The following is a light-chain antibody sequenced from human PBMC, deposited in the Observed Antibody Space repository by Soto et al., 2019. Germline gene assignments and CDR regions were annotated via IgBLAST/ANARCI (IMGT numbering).Light chain of an antibody. V-gene: IGLV2-23*02. CDR3: CSYAGSSTV. CDR2: EVS. J-gene: IGLJ1*01. Sequence: SALTQPASGSGSPGQSITISCTGTSSDVGSYNLVSWYQQHPGKAPKLMICEVSKRPSGVSNRFSGSKSGNTASLTISGLQAEDEADYYCCSYAGSSTVFGTGTKVTVL. CDR1: SSDVGSYNL.